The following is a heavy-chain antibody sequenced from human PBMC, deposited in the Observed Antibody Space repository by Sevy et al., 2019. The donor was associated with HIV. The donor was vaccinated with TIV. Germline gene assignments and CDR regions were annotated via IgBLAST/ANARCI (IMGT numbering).Heavy chain of an antibody. V-gene: IGHV3-43D*04. D-gene: IGHD3-10*01. Sequence: PGGSLRLSCAASGFTFDDYAMHWVRQAPGKGLEWVSRIDWDGGSTYYADSVKGRFTISRDNSKNSLYLQMNSLRAEDTAFYYCAKGSGGSGSYYDSWGQGTLVTVSS. CDR1: GFTFDDYA. CDR2: IDWDGGST. CDR3: AKGSGGSGSYYDS. J-gene: IGHJ4*02.